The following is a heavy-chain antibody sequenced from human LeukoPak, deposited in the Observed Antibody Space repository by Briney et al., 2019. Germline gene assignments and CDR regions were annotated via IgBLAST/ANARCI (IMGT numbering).Heavy chain of an antibody. J-gene: IGHJ4*02. V-gene: IGHV3-23*01. CDR1: GFTFSSSA. CDR3: AKQLGYCSDGSCYFPY. CDR2: TSNNGGYT. Sequence: GGSLRLSCAASGFTFSSSAMSWVRQAPGKGLEWVSATSNNGGYTYYADSVQGRFTISRDNSKSTLCLQMNSLRAEDTAVYYCAKQLGYCSDGSCYFPYWGQGTLATVSS. D-gene: IGHD2-15*01.